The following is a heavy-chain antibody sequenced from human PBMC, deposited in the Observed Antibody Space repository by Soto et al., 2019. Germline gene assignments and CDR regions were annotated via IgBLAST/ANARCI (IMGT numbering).Heavy chain of an antibody. V-gene: IGHV1-18*01. CDR3: AREYEDIVVVVAATFAFDI. CDR2: ISAGNGNT. J-gene: IGHJ3*02. D-gene: IGHD2-15*01. CDR1: GYTFTSYG. Sequence: ASVKVSCKASGYTFTSYGISWVRQAPGQGLEWMGWISAGNGNTKYAQKFQGRVTITRDTSASTAYMELSSLRSEDTAVYYCAREYEDIVVVVAATFAFDIWGQGTMVTVSS.